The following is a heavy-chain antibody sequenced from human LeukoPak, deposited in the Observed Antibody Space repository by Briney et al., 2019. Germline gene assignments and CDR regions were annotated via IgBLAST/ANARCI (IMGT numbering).Heavy chain of an antibody. V-gene: IGHV1-18*01. Sequence: GASVKVSCKASGYTFISYGISWVRQAPGQGLEWMGWISAYNGNTNYAQKLQGRVTMTTDTSTSTAYMELRSLRSDDTAVYYCARELVPTTYYDYVWGSYRYTASDYWGQGTLVTVSS. J-gene: IGHJ4*02. CDR1: GYTFISYG. CDR2: ISAYNGNT. CDR3: ARELVPTTYYDYVWGSYRYTASDY. D-gene: IGHD3-16*02.